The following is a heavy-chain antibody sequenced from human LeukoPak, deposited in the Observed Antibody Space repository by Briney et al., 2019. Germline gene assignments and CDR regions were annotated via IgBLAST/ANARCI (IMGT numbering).Heavy chain of an antibody. Sequence: PGGSLRLSCAASGFTFDDYGMSWVRQAPGKGLEWVSGINWNGGSTGYADSVKGRFTISRDNAKNSLYLQMNSLRAEDTALYYCARVKDYYDSSGYYYVNSPSFDYWGQGTLVTVSS. CDR2: INWNGGST. CDR3: ARVKDYYDSSGYYYVNSPSFDY. V-gene: IGHV3-20*04. D-gene: IGHD3-22*01. CDR1: GFTFDDYG. J-gene: IGHJ4*02.